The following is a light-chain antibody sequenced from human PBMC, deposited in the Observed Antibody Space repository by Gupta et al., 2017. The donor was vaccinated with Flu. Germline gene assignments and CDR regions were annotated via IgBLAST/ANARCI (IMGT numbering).Light chain of an antibody. CDR3: QQVVDSSYT. Sequence: VLAQSPGTLSFSPGERATLSCRASQGVHSNSLAWYQQRRGQAPRLLIYGASNRATGIPDKFSGSVSGADFTLTIDSLEPEDFAFYYCQQVVDSSYTFGQGTKLEIK. CDR1: QGVHSNS. V-gene: IGKV3-20*01. CDR2: GAS. J-gene: IGKJ2*01.